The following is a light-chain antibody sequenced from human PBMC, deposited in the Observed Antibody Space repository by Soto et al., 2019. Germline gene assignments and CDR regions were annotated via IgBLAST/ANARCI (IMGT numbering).Light chain of an antibody. Sequence: DIQLTQSPSFLSASVGYRFTITCRASQGISSYLAWYQQKPGKAPNLLIHTASTLQTGVPSRFSGSGSGTEFTLTISSLQPEDFATYYCQQRHSYPITFGQGTQREIK. J-gene: IGKJ5*01. V-gene: IGKV1-9*01. CDR2: TAS. CDR1: QGISSY. CDR3: QQRHSYPIT.